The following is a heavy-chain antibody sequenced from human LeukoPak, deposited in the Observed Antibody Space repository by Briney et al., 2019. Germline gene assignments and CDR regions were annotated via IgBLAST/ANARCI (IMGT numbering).Heavy chain of an antibody. V-gene: IGHV1-69*05. CDR1: GGTFNNSA. D-gene: IGHD4-17*01. Sequence: SVKVSCKTSGGTFNNSAISWVRQAPGQGLEWLGGMMPLFGTAGYAQKFQGRVTITKDESTRTVYLELTSLTSDDTAVYYCARDVHGDYGSGWFDHWGQGTLVSVSS. CDR2: MMPLFGTA. CDR3: ARDVHGDYGSGWFDH. J-gene: IGHJ5*02.